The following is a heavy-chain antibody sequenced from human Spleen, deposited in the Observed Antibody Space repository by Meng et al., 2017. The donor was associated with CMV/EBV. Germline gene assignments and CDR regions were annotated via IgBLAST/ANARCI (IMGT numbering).Heavy chain of an antibody. CDR3: ARIPSGKYYEFWSGSSGWGMDV. CDR1: GFSLSTSGVG. Sequence: SGPTLVKPTPTLTLTCSFSGFSLSTSGVGVGWIRQPPGKALEWLALIYWNDDKRYSPSLKTRLTITKDTSKNQVVLRMTNMDPVDTATYYCARIPSGKYYEFWSGSSGWGMDVWGRGTTVTVSS. CDR2: IYWNDDK. V-gene: IGHV2-5*01. D-gene: IGHD3-3*01. J-gene: IGHJ6*02.